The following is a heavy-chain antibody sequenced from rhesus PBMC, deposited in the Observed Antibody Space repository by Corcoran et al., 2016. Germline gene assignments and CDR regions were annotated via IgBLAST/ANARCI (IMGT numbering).Heavy chain of an antibody. CDR2: ISTYKAKQ. Sequence: QVQLVQSGAEIKQPGASVKLSCKASGYTFTSYYMHWVRQAPGQGLEWKRRISTYKAKQGDAQDFRGRVTITTDKSTSTCYMELSSLRSEDTAVYYCTRASLKDWYFDLWGPGTPITISS. J-gene: IGHJ2*01. CDR1: GYTFTSYY. V-gene: IGHV1-180*01. CDR3: TRASLKDWYFDL.